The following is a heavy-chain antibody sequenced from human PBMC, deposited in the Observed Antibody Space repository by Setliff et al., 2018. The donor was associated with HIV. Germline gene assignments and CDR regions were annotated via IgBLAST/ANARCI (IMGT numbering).Heavy chain of an antibody. V-gene: IGHV3-30*18. Sequence: GGSLRLSCAASGFTFSSYRMNWVRQAPGKGLEWVAVISFDGSNKYYADSVKGRFSISRDNSKNTLYLQMNSLRVEDTALYFCAKDAITMVRGHYYYMDVWGKGTTVTSP. CDR2: ISFDGSNK. D-gene: IGHD3-10*01. CDR1: GFTFSSYR. J-gene: IGHJ6*03. CDR3: AKDAITMVRGHYYYMDV.